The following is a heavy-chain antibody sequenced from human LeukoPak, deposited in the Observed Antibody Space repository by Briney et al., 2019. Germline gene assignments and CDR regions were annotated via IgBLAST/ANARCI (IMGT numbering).Heavy chain of an antibody. D-gene: IGHD6-6*01. CDR3: ARGHSSSSEPFDY. CDR1: GGSISSYY. J-gene: IGHJ4*02. CDR2: IYYSGST. Sequence: SETLSLTCTVSGGSISSYYWSWIRQPPGKGLEWIGYIYYSGSTNYNPSLKSRVTISVDTSKSQFSLKLSSVTAADTAVYYCARGHSSSSEPFDYWGQGTLVTVSS. V-gene: IGHV4-59*01.